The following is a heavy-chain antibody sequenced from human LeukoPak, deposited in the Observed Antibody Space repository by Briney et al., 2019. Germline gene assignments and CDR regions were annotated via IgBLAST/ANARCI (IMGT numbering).Heavy chain of an antibody. V-gene: IGHV1-8*01. Sequence: ASVKVSCKASGYTFISYDINWVRQAPGRGLEWMGWMNPDNGNTGYAQKFQGRVTMTRDTSISTAYMELSSLRAEDTAVYYCAREMRGGGYECCDFDQWGQGTLVTVSS. CDR2: MNPDNGNT. J-gene: IGHJ5*02. D-gene: IGHD5-12*01. CDR1: GYTFISYD. CDR3: AREMRGGGYECCDFDQ.